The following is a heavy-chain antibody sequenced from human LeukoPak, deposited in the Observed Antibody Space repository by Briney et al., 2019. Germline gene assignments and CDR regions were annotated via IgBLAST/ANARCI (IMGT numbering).Heavy chain of an antibody. J-gene: IGHJ4*02. D-gene: IGHD3-16*02. Sequence: GGSLRLSCAASGFTFSSYAMSWVRQAPGKGLEWVSAISGSGGSTYYADSVKGRFTISRDNSKNTLYLQMNSLRAEDTAVYYCARWRYYDYVWGSYRYTPYFDYWGQGTLVTVSS. V-gene: IGHV3-23*01. CDR2: ISGSGGST. CDR1: GFTFSSYA. CDR3: ARWRYYDYVWGSYRYTPYFDY.